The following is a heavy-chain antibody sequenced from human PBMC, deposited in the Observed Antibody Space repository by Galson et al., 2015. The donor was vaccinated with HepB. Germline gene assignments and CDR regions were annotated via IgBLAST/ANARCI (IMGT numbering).Heavy chain of an antibody. CDR1: GLTFSSYS. D-gene: IGHD3-9*01. V-gene: IGHV3-21*01. CDR2: ISSSSSYI. CDR3: ARDSRYFDWLLRGGYFDY. Sequence: SLRLSCAASGLTFSSYSMNWVRQAPGKGLEWVSSISSSSSYIYYADSVKGRFTISRDNAKNSLYLQMNSLRAEDTAVYYCARDSRYFDWLLRGGYFDYWGQGTLVTVSS. J-gene: IGHJ4*02.